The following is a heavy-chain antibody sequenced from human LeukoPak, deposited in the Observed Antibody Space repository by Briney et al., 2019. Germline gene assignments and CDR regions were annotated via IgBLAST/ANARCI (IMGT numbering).Heavy chain of an antibody. Sequence: GESLKISCKGSGYSFTSYWIGWVRQMPGKGLEWMGIISPGNFNTRYSPSFQGQVTISADRSISTPYLQWSSLKASDTAMYYCASPAGATTADGFDIWGQGTMVTVSS. V-gene: IGHV5-51*01. D-gene: IGHD1-26*01. CDR3: ASPAGATTADGFDI. J-gene: IGHJ3*02. CDR1: GYSFTSYW. CDR2: ISPGNFNT.